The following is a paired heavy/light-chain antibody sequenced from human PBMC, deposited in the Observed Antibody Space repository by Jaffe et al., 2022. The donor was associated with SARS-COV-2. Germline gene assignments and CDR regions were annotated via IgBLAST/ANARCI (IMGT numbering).Light chain of an antibody. J-gene: IGKJ3*01. CDR2: DVS. V-gene: IGKV3-11*01. Sequence: EIVLTQSPATLSLSPGERATLSCRASQSVNNFLAWYQQKPGQAPRLLIYDVSSRATGIPARFSGSGSGTDFTLTISSLEPEDFAIYYCQQRSNWPRFTFGPGTKVEIK. CDR1: QSVNNF. CDR3: QQRSNWPRFT.
Heavy chain of an antibody. CDR1: GYSFVSFW. CDR2: IHPGDSDT. CDR3: AKILYYMDV. Sequence: EVELVQSGAEVKKPGESLKISCQGSGYSFVSFWIGWVRQMPGKGLEWMGLIHPGDSDTRYSPSFQGQVIISADKSISTVYLHWNSLRASDTATYYCAKILYYMDVWGKGTTVTVS. J-gene: IGHJ6*03. V-gene: IGHV5-51*01.